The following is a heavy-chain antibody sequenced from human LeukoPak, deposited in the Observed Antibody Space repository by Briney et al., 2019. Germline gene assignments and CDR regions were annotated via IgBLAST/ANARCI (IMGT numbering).Heavy chain of an antibody. Sequence: ASVKVSCKASGYTFTSYGISWVRQAPGQGLEWMGWISAYNGITNYAQNLQGRVTMTTDTSTSTAYLELRSLRSDDTAVYYCARSTSIAVAGTWSDYWGQGTLVTVSS. V-gene: IGHV1-18*01. CDR1: GYTFTSYG. J-gene: IGHJ4*02. CDR2: ISAYNGIT. CDR3: ARSTSIAVAGTWSDY. D-gene: IGHD6-19*01.